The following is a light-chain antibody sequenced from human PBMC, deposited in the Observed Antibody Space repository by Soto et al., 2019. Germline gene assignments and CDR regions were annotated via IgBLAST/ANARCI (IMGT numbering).Light chain of an antibody. Sequence: ALTQPASVSGSPGQSITISCTGASSDVGSYTSVSWYQHHPGKAPKLIIYDVRNRPSGLSDRFSGSKSGNTASLTISGLQAEDEADYYCSSYTTSSTVFGGGTKLTVL. J-gene: IGLJ2*01. CDR3: SSYTTSSTV. V-gene: IGLV2-14*03. CDR2: DVR. CDR1: SSDVGSYTS.